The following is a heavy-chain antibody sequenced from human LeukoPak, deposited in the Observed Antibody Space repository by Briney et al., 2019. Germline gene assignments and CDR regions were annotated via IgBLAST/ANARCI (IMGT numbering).Heavy chain of an antibody. Sequence: SETLSLTCAVYGGSFSGYYWSWIRQPPGKGLEWIGEINHSGSTNYNPSLKSRVTISVDTSKNQFSLKLNSVTAADTAVYYCARLRYYGSGSYPMTGNWFDPWGQGILVTVSS. CDR3: ARLRYYGSGSYPMTGNWFDP. J-gene: IGHJ5*02. D-gene: IGHD3-10*01. V-gene: IGHV4-34*01. CDR2: INHSGST. CDR1: GGSFSGYY.